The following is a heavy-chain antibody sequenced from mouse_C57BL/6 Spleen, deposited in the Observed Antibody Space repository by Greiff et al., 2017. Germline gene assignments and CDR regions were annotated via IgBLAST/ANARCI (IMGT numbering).Heavy chain of an antibody. CDR1: GYTFTSYW. J-gene: IGHJ2*01. D-gene: IGHD2-4*01. V-gene: IGHV1-55*01. CDR2: IYPGSGST. Sequence: QVQLQQPGAELVKPGASVKMSCKASGYTFTSYWITWVKQRPGQGLVWIGDIYPGSGSTRYNEKFKSKATMTVDTSSSTAYMQLSSLTSEDSAVYYCASSRDYYDPYYFDYWGQGTTLTVSS. CDR3: ASSRDYYDPYYFDY.